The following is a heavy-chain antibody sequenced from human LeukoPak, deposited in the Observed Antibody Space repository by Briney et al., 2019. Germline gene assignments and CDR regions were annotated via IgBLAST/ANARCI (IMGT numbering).Heavy chain of an antibody. D-gene: IGHD3-22*01. CDR3: AREGTYYYDSSGYYHFDY. J-gene: IGHJ4*02. Sequence: SVKVSCKASGGTFSSYAISWVRQAPGQGLEWMGRIIPILGIANYAQKFQGRVTITADKSASTAYMELSSLRSEDTAVYYCAREGTYYYDSSGYYHFDYWGQGTLVTVSS. V-gene: IGHV1-69*04. CDR1: GGTFSSYA. CDR2: IIPILGIA.